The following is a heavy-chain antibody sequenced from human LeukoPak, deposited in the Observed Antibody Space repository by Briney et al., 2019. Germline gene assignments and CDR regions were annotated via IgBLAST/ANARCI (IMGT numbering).Heavy chain of an antibody. V-gene: IGHV5-51*01. CDR3: ARRYYDILTGYYLFDY. CDR2: NYPGDSDT. Sequence: GESLKISCKGSGYSFTSYWIGWVRQMPGKGLEWMGINYPGDSDTRYSPSFQGQVTISADKSISTAYLQWSSLKASDTAMYYCARRYYDILTGYYLFDYWGQGTLVTVSS. D-gene: IGHD3-9*01. J-gene: IGHJ4*02. CDR1: GYSFTSYW.